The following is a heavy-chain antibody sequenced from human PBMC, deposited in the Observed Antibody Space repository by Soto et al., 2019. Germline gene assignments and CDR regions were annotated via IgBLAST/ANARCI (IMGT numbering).Heavy chain of an antibody. Sequence: ASVKVSCKASGYTFTSYGIKWVRQAPGRGLEWMGWISPGNGNTKYSQKFQGRVTIERDTSASTAYMELSGLRSEDTAVYYCARGGYFDSSNYLAYWGLGTLVTSPQ. J-gene: IGHJ4*02. D-gene: IGHD3-22*01. V-gene: IGHV1-3*01. CDR1: GYTFTSYG. CDR2: ISPGNGNT. CDR3: ARGGYFDSSNYLAY.